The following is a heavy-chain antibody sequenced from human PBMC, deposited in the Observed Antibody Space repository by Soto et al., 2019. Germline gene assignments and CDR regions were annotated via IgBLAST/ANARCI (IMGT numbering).Heavy chain of an antibody. CDR1: GYTFTGYD. J-gene: IGHJ4*02. D-gene: IGHD1-26*01. Sequence: QAQLVQSGAEVKKPGASVKVSCKASGYTFTGYDINWVRQATGQGLEWMGWMNPNSGNTGYAQNFQGRGTMTRDNSITAAYMELTSRRDDDSAVYYCAGEKVGTTGIDFWGQGTLVTVSS. CDR3: AGEKVGTTGIDF. V-gene: IGHV1-8*01. CDR2: MNPNSGNT.